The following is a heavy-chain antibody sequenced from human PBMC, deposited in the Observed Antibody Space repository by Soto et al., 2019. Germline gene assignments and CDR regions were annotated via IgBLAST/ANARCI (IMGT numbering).Heavy chain of an antibody. D-gene: IGHD3-10*01. J-gene: IGHJ3*02. Sequence: GGSLILSCAASGFTFSSYCMHWVRQAPGKGLEWVAVISYDGSNKYYADSVKGRFTISRDNSKNTLYLQMNSPRAEDTAVYYCAKDRSSGQFQGSTAFDIWGQGTMVTVSS. CDR1: GFTFSSYC. V-gene: IGHV3-30*18. CDR3: AKDRSSGQFQGSTAFDI. CDR2: ISYDGSNK.